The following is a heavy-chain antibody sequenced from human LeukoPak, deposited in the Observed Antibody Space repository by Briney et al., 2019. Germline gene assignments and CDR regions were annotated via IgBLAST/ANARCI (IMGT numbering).Heavy chain of an antibody. CDR1: GYSFTSYR. Sequence: GESLKISCKGSGYSFTSYRIGWVRQMPGRGLEWMGIIYPGDSDTRYSPSFQGQVTISADKSISTAYLQWSSLKASDTAMYYCARLSRDMTTAALDYWGQGTLVTVSS. J-gene: IGHJ4*02. CDR3: ARLSRDMTTAALDY. CDR2: IYPGDSDT. D-gene: IGHD4-17*01. V-gene: IGHV5-51*01.